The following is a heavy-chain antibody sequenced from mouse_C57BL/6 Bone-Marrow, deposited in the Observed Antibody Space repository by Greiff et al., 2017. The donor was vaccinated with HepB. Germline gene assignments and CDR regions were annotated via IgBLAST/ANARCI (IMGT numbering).Heavy chain of an antibody. CDR2: INPNNGGT. V-gene: IGHV1-26*01. J-gene: IGHJ2*01. Sequence: EVQLQQSGPELVKPGASVKISCKASGYTFTDYYMNWVKQSHGKSLEWIGDINPNNGGTSYNQKFKGKATLTVDKSSSTAYMELRSLTSEDSAVYYCARGDYGLYYFDYWGQGTTLTVSS. CDR1: GYTFTDYY. CDR3: ARGDYGLYYFDY. D-gene: IGHD1-1*01.